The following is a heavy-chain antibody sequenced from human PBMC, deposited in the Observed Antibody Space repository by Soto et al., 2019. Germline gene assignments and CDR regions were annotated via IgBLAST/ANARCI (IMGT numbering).Heavy chain of an antibody. Sequence: NPSETLSLTCTVSGGSISSSSYYWGWIRQPPGKGLEWIGSIYYSGSTYYNPSLKSRVTISVDTSKNQFSLKLSSVTAADTAVYYCARPHYDSSGYSYFDYWGQGTLVTVSS. CDR1: GGSISSSSYY. J-gene: IGHJ4*02. CDR3: ARPHYDSSGYSYFDY. D-gene: IGHD3-22*01. V-gene: IGHV4-39*01. CDR2: IYYSGST.